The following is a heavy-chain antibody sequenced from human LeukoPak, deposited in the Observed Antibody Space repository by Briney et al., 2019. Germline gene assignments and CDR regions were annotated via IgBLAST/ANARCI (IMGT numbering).Heavy chain of an antibody. D-gene: IGHD5-24*01. CDR3: ARHRSGWLQSSFDY. J-gene: IGHJ4*02. CDR2: IYTSGST. Sequence: SETLSLTCTVSGGSISSYYWSWIRQPAGKGLEWIGRIYTSGSTNYNPSLKSRVTISIDTSKNQFSLKLSSVTAADTAVYYCARHRSGWLQSSFDYWGQGTLVTVSS. V-gene: IGHV4-4*07. CDR1: GGSISSYY.